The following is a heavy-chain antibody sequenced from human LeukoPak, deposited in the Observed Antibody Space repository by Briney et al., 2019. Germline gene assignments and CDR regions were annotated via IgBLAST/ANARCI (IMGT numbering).Heavy chain of an antibody. Sequence: GGSLRLSCAASGFTFSSYAMSWVRQAPGKGLEWVSAISGSGGSTYYADSVKGRFTISRDNSKNTLYLQMNSLRAEDTAVYYCSISSHHYYGMDVWGQGTTVTVSS. CDR2: ISGSGGST. CDR3: SISSHHYYGMDV. J-gene: IGHJ6*02. D-gene: IGHD2-2*01. CDR1: GFTFSSYA. V-gene: IGHV3-23*01.